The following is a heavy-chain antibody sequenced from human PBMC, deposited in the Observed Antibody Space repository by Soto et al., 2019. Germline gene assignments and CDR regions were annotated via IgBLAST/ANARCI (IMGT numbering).Heavy chain of an antibody. D-gene: IGHD6-19*01. CDR3: ARRIGSGWIDY. V-gene: IGHV3-11*04. CDR1: GFTFSDNY. Sequence: GGSLRLSCAASGFTFSDNYMSWIRQAPGKGLEWVSYISSSGGRTHDADSVKGRFTISRDNAKNSLYLQMNSLRAEDTAVYYCARRIGSGWIDYWGQGNLVTVSX. CDR2: ISSSGGRT. J-gene: IGHJ4*02.